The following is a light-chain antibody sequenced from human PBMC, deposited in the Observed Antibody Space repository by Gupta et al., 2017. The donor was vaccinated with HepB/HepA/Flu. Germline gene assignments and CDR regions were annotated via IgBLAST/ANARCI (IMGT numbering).Light chain of an antibody. Sequence: DIQMTQSPSSLSASVGDRVTITCRASQSISSYLNWYQQKPGKAPKLLIYAASSLQSGVPSRFIGGRCGTTYSPPIISRQHEDYVAYYYQQQYRTSPFTFGQGTQVEIK. CDR3: QQQYRTSPFT. J-gene: IGKJ1*01. CDR1: QSISSY. V-gene: IGKV1-39*01. CDR2: AAS.